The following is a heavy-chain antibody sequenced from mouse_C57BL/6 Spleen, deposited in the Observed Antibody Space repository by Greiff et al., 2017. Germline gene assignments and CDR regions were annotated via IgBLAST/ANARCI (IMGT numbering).Heavy chain of an antibody. Sequence: VQLQQSGPELVKPGASVKISCKASGYSFTDYNMNWVKQSTGQSLEWIGVINPNYGTTSYNQKFKGKATLTADQSSSTAYMQLNSLTSEASAVXDCAGSPPEVDHHYALAYWGQGTSVTVSA. CDR1: GYSFTDYN. CDR3: AGSPPEVDHHYALAY. D-gene: IGHD1-1*02. J-gene: IGHJ4*01. CDR2: INPNYGTT. V-gene: IGHV1-39*01.